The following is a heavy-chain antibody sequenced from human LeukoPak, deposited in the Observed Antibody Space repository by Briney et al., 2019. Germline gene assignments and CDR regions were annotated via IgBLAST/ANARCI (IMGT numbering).Heavy chain of an antibody. CDR2: VHNVGST. CDR3: ARHAEYNSGWHFYLDH. V-gene: IGHV4-39*01. J-gene: IGHJ4*02. D-gene: IGHD6-19*01. CDR1: GVSTTNGIYY. Sequence: SETLSLTCTVSGVSTTNGIYYWAWIRQSPGKGLEWIGSVHNVGSTYYNLSLRSRVTMSIDTSENQFSLRLNSVTAADTAVYYCARHAEYNSGWHFYLDHWGQGILVTVSS.